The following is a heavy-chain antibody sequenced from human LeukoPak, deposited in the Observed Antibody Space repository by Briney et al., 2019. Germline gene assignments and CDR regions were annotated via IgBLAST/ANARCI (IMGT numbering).Heavy chain of an antibody. J-gene: IGHJ4*02. D-gene: IGHD2-15*01. CDR3: ARGRSGPGIDY. Sequence: GASVKVSCKASGYTFTGYYMHWVRQAPGQGLEWMGWINPNSGGTNFAQNFQGRVTMTRDTSISTAYMELSRLRSDDTAVYYCARGRSGPGIDYWGQGTLVTVSS. V-gene: IGHV1-2*02. CDR1: GYTFTGYY. CDR2: INPNSGGT.